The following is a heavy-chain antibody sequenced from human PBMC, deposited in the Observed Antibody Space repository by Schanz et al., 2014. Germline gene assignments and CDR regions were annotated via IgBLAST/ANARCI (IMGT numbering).Heavy chain of an antibody. CDR2: ISGSGGST. D-gene: IGHD1-1*01. Sequence: EVQLLESGGGLVQPGGSLRLSCSASGFSFSTYWMSWVRQAPGKGLEWVSAISGSGGSTYYADSVKGRFTISRDNSKNTLYLQMNSLRAEDTAVYFCAKIERNEDWGQGTLVTVSS. CDR1: GFSFSTYW. V-gene: IGHV3-23*01. J-gene: IGHJ4*02. CDR3: AKIERNED.